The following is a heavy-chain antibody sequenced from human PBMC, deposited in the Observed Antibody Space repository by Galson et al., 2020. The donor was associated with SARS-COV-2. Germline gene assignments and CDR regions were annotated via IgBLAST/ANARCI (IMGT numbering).Heavy chain of an antibody. CDR1: GGSFSGYY. J-gene: IGHJ6*02. Sequence: SETLSLTCAVYGGSFSGYYWSWIRQPPGKGLEWIGEINHSGSTNYNPSLKSRVTISVDTSKNQFSLKLSSVTAADTAVYYCARAVVAAAGYYYYYGMDVWGQGTTVTVSS. CDR3: ARAVVAAAGYYYYYGMDV. V-gene: IGHV4-34*01. CDR2: INHSGST. D-gene: IGHD6-13*01.